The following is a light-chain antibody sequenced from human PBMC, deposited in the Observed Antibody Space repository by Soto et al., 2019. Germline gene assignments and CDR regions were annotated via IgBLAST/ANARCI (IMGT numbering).Light chain of an antibody. CDR3: QQYGSSLVT. CDR1: RSVSGSY. CDR2: AAS. V-gene: IGKV3-20*01. Sequence: EIVLTQSPGTLSLSPGERATLSCRASRSVSGSYLAWYQQKTVQAPRLLIYAASSRATGIPDRLSGSGSGTDFTLNISRLEPEDFAVYYCQQYGSSLVTFGPGNKVDIK. J-gene: IGKJ3*01.